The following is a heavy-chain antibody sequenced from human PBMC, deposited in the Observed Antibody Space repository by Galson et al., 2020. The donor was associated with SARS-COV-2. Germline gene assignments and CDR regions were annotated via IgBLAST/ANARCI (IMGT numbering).Heavy chain of an antibody. CDR1: GGTFSSYA. D-gene: IGHD3-16*02. J-gene: IGHJ4*02. V-gene: IGHV1-69*13. CDR3: ARLSHDYDYVWGSYRNVYLDY. Sequence: SVKVSCKASGGTFSSYAISWVRQAPGQGLEWMGGLIPIFGTANYAQKFQGRVTITADESTSTAYMELSSLRSEDTAVYYCARLSHDYDYVWGSYRNVYLDYGGQGTLVTVSS. CDR2: LIPIFGTA.